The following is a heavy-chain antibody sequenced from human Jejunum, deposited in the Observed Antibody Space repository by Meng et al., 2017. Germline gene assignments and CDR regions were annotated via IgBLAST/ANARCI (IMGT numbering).Heavy chain of an antibody. CDR1: GDSVSSNSAG. V-gene: IGHV6-1*01. Sequence: QIQLQQSGPGLVKPSQTLSLTCAISGDSVSSNSAGWNWIRQSPSRGLEWLGRTYYRSKWYIDYAVSVKSRITINPDTSKNQFSLHLNSVTPEDTAVYYCAGGGLVRSTRGYFDYWGQGILVVASS. CDR3: AGGGLVRSTRGYFDY. J-gene: IGHJ4*02. CDR2: TYYRSKWYI. D-gene: IGHD1-26*01.